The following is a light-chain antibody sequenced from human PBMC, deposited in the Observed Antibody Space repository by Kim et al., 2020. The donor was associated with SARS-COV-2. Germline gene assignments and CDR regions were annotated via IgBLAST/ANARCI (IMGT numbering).Light chain of an antibody. CDR2: DAA. Sequence: EIVLTQSPATLSLSPEERATLSCRASQSVSSYLAWYQQKPGQAPRLLIYDAANRATGIPARFSGSGSGTDFTLTISSLEPEDFAVYYCQQRSSWPLTFGGGTKVDIK. J-gene: IGKJ4*01. CDR1: QSVSSY. CDR3: QQRSSWPLT. V-gene: IGKV3-11*01.